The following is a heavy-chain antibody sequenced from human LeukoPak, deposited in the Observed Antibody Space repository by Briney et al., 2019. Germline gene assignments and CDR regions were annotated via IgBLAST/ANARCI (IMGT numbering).Heavy chain of an antibody. Sequence: SETLSPTSPVAVDSTCNNYWSGFGRPPGRGRGGLGYIYYSGGTNYNPSLKSRVTISVDTSKNQFSLKLSSVTAADTAVYYCARSFYGREIFTMVRGVRFYTFDIWGQGTMVTVSS. CDR3: ARSFYGREIFTMVRGVRFYTFDI. CDR2: IYYSGGT. D-gene: IGHD3-10*01. J-gene: IGHJ3*02. CDR1: VDSTCNNY. V-gene: IGHV4-59*08.